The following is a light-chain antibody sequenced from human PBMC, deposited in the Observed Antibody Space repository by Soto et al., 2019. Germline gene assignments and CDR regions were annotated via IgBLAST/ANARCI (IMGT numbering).Light chain of an antibody. J-gene: IGLJ1*01. CDR1: SSDVGGYNY. CDR3: TSYASSTTYV. CDR2: AVS. V-gene: IGLV2-14*03. Sequence: LTQPASVSGSPGQSITISCTGTSSDVGGYNYVSWYQQHPGKAPKLMIYAVSSRPSGVSNRFSGSKSGNTASLTISGLQAEDEADYYCTSYASSTTYVFGTGTKVTVL.